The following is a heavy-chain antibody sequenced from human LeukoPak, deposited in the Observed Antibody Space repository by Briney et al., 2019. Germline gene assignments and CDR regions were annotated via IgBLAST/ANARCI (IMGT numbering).Heavy chain of an antibody. CDR2: INHSGST. CDR3: ASTPTGITMVRGVWFDP. CDR1: GGSFSGYY. D-gene: IGHD3-10*01. J-gene: IGHJ5*02. Sequence: SETLSLTCAVYGGSFSGYYWSWIRQPPGKGLEWIGEINHSGSTNYNPSLKSRVTISVDTSKNQFSPKLSSVTAADTAVYYCASTPTGITMVRGVWFDPWGQGTLVTVSS. V-gene: IGHV4-34*01.